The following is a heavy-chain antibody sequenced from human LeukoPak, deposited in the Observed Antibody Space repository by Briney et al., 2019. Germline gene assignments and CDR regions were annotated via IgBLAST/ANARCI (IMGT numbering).Heavy chain of an antibody. CDR3: AKSGGAVSDY. Sequence: PGGSLRLSCAASGFTFSSYGMSWVRQAPGKGLEWVSAISGSGGRTHYADSVKGRFTTSRDNSKNTLYLQMNSLRAEDTAIYYCAKSGGAVSDYWGQGTLVTVSS. V-gene: IGHV3-23*01. CDR2: ISGSGGRT. J-gene: IGHJ4*02. D-gene: IGHD6-25*01. CDR1: GFTFSSYG.